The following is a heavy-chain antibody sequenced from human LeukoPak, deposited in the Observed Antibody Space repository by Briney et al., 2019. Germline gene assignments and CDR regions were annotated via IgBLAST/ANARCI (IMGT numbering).Heavy chain of an antibody. D-gene: IGHD5-24*01. CDR3: ARETPRRGETRDGYR. CDR1: GFIFKKYW. Sequence: GGSLRLSCAASGFIFKKYWLNWVRQVPGKGLECLANIKEDGSETYYADSVKGRFTISRDNPKNLLFLQINSLRVEDTAVYYCARETPRRGETRDGYRWGQGTVVTVSS. CDR2: IKEDGSET. V-gene: IGHV3-7*01. J-gene: IGHJ4*02.